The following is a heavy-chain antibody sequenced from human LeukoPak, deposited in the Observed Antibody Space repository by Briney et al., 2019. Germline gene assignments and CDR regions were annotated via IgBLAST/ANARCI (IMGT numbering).Heavy chain of an antibody. D-gene: IGHD5-18*01. Sequence: GGSLRLSCAGSGFTFSSYGMHWVRQAPGKGLEWVAFIRYDGSNKYYADSVKGRFTISRDNSKNTLYLQMNSLRAEDTAVYYCAREVGYSYAPGYWGQGTLVTVSS. CDR3: AREVGYSYAPGY. CDR2: IRYDGSNK. CDR1: GFTFSSYG. J-gene: IGHJ4*02. V-gene: IGHV3-30*02.